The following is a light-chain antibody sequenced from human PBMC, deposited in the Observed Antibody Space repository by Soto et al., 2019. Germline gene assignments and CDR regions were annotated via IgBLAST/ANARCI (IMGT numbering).Light chain of an antibody. Sequence: QSALTQPASVSGSPGQSITISCTGTSSDVGGYNYVSWYQQHPGKAPKLMIYDVSNRPSGVSNRFSGSKSGNTASLTISGLQAEDEADYYCSSYTSSSVVFGTGTKGT. CDR2: DVS. CDR3: SSYTSSSVV. J-gene: IGLJ1*01. V-gene: IGLV2-14*01. CDR1: SSDVGGYNY.